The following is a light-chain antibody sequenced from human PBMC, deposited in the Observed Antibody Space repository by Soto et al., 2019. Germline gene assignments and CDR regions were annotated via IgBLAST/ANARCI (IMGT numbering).Light chain of an antibody. CDR2: DSS. CDR1: QYISTF. V-gene: IGKV1-33*01. J-gene: IGKJ5*01. Sequence: DIQMTQSPSSLSASVGDRVTIICQASQYISTFLTWYQHKQCKAPKLLIYDSSNFEKGVPSGFSGSGSGTHFSFTSSTLQPEEIATYYCQQFDNLPITVGQGTGLEIK. CDR3: QQFDNLPIT.